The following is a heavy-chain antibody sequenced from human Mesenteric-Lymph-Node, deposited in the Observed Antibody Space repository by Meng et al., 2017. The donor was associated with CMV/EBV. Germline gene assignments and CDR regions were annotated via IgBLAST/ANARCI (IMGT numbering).Heavy chain of an antibody. V-gene: IGHV4-61*01. D-gene: IGHD2-2*02. CDR3: ASYRIVPAAIEGYYYYGMDV. J-gene: IGHJ6*02. CDR1: GGSVSSGSYY. Sequence: SETLSLTCTVSGGSVSSGSYYWSWIRQPPGKGLQWIGYIHYSGSTNYNPSLKSRLTMSVDMSKNQFSLKLSSVAAADTAVYYCASYRIVPAAIEGYYYYGMDVWGQGTTVTVSS. CDR2: IHYSGST.